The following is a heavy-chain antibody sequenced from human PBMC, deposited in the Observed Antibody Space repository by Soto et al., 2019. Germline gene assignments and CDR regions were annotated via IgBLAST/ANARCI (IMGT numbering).Heavy chain of an antibody. J-gene: IGHJ4*02. Sequence: QVQLVQSGAEVKEPGASVRVSCKASGYSFTKFDINWVRQAPGQGLEWMGWLNPKSGNTGYAQNLPGRVTMTRDTSISTAYMELRSLRSEDTALYYCARVTAGSSDFDYWGQGTLVTVSS. CDR2: LNPKSGNT. CDR3: ARVTAGSSDFDY. V-gene: IGHV1-8*01. CDR1: GYSFTKFD. D-gene: IGHD6-6*01.